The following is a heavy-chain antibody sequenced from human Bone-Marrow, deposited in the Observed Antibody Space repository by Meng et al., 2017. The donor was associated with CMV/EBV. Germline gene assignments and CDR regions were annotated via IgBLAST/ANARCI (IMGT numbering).Heavy chain of an antibody. J-gene: IGHJ6*02. CDR2: IYYSVTT. Sequence: SETLSLTCTVSGGSISSTSYYWGWIRQPPGNGLEWIGTIYYSVTTYNNPSLKSRVTLAVDTSKNQFSLTLSSVTAADTAVYFCARGPYYGSVLSGYYYYGMDVWGQGPTVTVSS. CDR3: ARGPYYGSVLSGYYYYGMDV. D-gene: IGHD3-10*01. CDR1: GGSISSTSYY. V-gene: IGHV4-39*01.